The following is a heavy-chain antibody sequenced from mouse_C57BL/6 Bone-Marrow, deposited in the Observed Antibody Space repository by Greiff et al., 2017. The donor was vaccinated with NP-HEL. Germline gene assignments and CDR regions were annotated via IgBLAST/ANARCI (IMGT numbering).Heavy chain of an antibody. V-gene: IGHV5-6*01. J-gene: IGHJ4*01. D-gene: IGHD2-1*01. CDR1: GFTFSSYG. Sequence: EVHLVESGGDLVKPGGSLKLSCAASGFTFSSYGMSLVRQTPDKRLEWVATISSGGSYTYYPDSVKGRFTISRDNAKNTLYLQMSSLKSEDTAMYYCARDGNFYAMDYWGQGTSVTVSS. CDR2: ISSGGSYT. CDR3: ARDGNFYAMDY.